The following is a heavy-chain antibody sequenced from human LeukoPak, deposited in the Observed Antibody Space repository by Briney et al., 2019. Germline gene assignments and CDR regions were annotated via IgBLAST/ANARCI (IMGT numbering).Heavy chain of an antibody. D-gene: IGHD2-21*01. J-gene: IGHJ4*02. CDR3: VRDIPICRTNFDY. CDR2: IKKDGTDK. CDR1: GFTLRYSW. Sequence: GGSLRLSCAASGFTLRYSWIRSVRQSPGKGLEWVPTIKKDGTDKTYVTSVKGRFTIPRHHPKQSVSLQTNILRPDDAAVYYCVRDIPICRTNFDYWGQGTLVTVSS. V-gene: IGHV3-7*01.